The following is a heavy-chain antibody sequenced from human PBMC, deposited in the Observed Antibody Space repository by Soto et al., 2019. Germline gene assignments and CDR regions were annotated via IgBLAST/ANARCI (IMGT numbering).Heavy chain of an antibody. V-gene: IGHV3-66*01. CDR3: ARDISGSYYLDY. D-gene: IGHD1-26*01. CDR1: GFTVSSNY. Sequence: GGSLRLSCAASGFTVSSNYMSWVRQAPGKGLEWVSVIYSGGSTYYADSVKGRFTISRDNSKNTLYLQMNSLRAEDTAVYYCARDISGSYYLDYWGQGTLVTVSS. CDR2: IYSGGST. J-gene: IGHJ4*02.